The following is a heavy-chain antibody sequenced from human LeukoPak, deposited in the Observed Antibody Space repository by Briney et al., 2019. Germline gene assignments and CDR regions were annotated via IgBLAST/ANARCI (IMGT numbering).Heavy chain of an antibody. D-gene: IGHD3-22*01. V-gene: IGHV6-1*01. CDR1: GDSVSSNSAA. CDR3: AREAGDYYDSSGYYYPGRDYFDY. Sequence: SQTLSLTCAISGDSVSSNSAAWNWTRQSPSRGLEWLGRTYYRSKWYNDYAVSVKSRITINPDTSKNQFSLQLNSVTPEDTAVYYCAREAGDYYDSSGYYYPGRDYFDYWGQGTLVTVSA. CDR2: TYYRSKWYN. J-gene: IGHJ4*02.